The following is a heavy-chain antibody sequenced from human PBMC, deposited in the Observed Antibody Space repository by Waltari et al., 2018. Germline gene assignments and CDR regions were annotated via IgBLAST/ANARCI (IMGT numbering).Heavy chain of an antibody. D-gene: IGHD2-21*01. J-gene: IGHJ5*02. Sequence: QLQLQESGPGLVTPSETLSLTCTVSGDSLTSAISYWGWIRQPPGKGLEGMATISYRGATYYSPSLKSRVTISIDTSKNQFSLKVTSVTAADTAVYYCARQGYCGGDCYSDTWGQGTLVTVSP. CDR2: ISYRGAT. V-gene: IGHV4-39*01. CDR3: ARQGYCGGDCYSDT. CDR1: GDSLTSAISY.